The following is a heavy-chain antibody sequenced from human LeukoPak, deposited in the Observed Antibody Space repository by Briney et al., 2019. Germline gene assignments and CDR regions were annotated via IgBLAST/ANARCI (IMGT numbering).Heavy chain of an antibody. D-gene: IGHD3-3*01. CDR3: ARDLMRFLEWVN. J-gene: IGHJ4*02. V-gene: IGHV3-21*01. CDR1: GFSFSTYA. Sequence: GESLRLSCVASGFSFSTYAMDWVRQAPGKGPEWVSYVSSASSHVYYADSVRGRFIISRDNAKNSLYLQMNSLRAEDTAVYYCARDLMRFLEWVNWGQGTLVTVSS. CDR2: VSSASSHV.